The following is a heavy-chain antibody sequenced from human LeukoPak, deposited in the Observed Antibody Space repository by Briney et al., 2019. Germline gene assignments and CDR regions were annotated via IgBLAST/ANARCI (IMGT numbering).Heavy chain of an antibody. D-gene: IGHD3-22*01. CDR3: ARASRYDSGVCYLDY. CDR2: INHSGSA. V-gene: IGHV4-34*01. J-gene: IGHJ4*02. CDR1: GGSFSGYY. Sequence: PSETLSLTCAVYGGSFSGYYWSWIRQPPGKGLEWIGEINHSGSANYNPSLKSRVTISVDMSKNQFSLNLSSVTAADKAVYYCARASRYDSGVCYLDYWGQGTLVTVSS.